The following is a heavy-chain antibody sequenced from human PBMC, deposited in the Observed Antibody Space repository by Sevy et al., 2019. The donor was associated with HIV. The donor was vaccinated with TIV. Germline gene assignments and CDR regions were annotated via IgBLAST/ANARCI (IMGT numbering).Heavy chain of an antibody. D-gene: IGHD4-4*01. Sequence: GGSLRLSCAASGFTFNFHGMHWVRQAPGKGLEWVAFIWHDGSNKYMADSVKGRFTISRDNSKNTLFLQMNRLTVEDTAVYYGARETDNSARWLDPWGQGTLVTVSS. CDR3: ARETDNSARWLDP. CDR1: GFTFNFHG. J-gene: IGHJ5*02. V-gene: IGHV3-30*02. CDR2: IWHDGSNK.